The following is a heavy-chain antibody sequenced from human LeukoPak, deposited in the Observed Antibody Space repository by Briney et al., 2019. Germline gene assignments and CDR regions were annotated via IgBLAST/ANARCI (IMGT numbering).Heavy chain of an antibody. J-gene: IGHJ4*02. CDR1: GFTFSSYA. D-gene: IGHD6-19*01. CDR3: AKVGYSSGRTNY. V-gene: IGHV3-23*01. CDR2: ISGSGGST. Sequence: GGSLRLSCAASGFTFSSYAMSWVRQAPGKGLEWVSAISGSGGSTYYADSVKGRFIISRDNSKNTLYLQMNSLRAEDTAVYYCAKVGYSSGRTNYWGQGTLVTVSS.